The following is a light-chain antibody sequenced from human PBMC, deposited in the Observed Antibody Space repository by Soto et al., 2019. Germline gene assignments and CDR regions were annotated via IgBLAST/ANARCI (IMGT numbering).Light chain of an antibody. V-gene: IGLV2-8*01. Sequence: QSALTQPPSASGSPGRSVTISCTGTSSDVGGYNYVSWYQQHPGKAPKLMIYEVSKRPSGVPDRFSGSKSGNTASLTVSGLQAEDEADYYCSSYAGSTPYVFGNGTKVTVL. CDR1: SSDVGGYNY. CDR3: SSYAGSTPYV. J-gene: IGLJ1*01. CDR2: EVS.